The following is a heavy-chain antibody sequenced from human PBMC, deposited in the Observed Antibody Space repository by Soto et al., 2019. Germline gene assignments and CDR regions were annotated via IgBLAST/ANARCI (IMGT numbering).Heavy chain of an antibody. CDR2: ISAYNGNT. J-gene: IGHJ4*02. D-gene: IGHD3-22*01. CDR3: ASPRGGYSEGWYDY. CDR1: GYTFTSYG. Sequence: ASVKVSCKASGYTFTSYGISWVRQAPGQGLEWMGWISAYNGNTNYAQKLQGRVTMTTDTSTSTAYMELRSLRSDDTAVYYCASPRGGYSEGWYDYWGQGTLVTVSS. V-gene: IGHV1-18*01.